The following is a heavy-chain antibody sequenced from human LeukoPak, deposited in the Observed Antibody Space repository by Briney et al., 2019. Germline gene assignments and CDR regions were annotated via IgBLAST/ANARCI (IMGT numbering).Heavy chain of an antibody. CDR3: AKDLSGYDSSGYFDY. J-gene: IGHJ4*02. D-gene: IGHD3-22*01. Sequence: GGTLRLSCAASGFTFSSYGMSWVRQAPGKGLEWVSAISGSGGSTYYADSVKGRFTISRDNSKNTLYLQMNSLRAEDTAVYYCAKDLSGYDSSGYFDYWGQGTLATVSS. V-gene: IGHV3-23*01. CDR1: GFTFSSYG. CDR2: ISGSGGST.